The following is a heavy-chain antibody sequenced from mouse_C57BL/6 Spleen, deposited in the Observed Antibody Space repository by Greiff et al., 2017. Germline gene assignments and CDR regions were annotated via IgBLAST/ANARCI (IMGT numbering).Heavy chain of an antibody. CDR3: ARGYGSSYGDY. V-gene: IGHV14-2*01. J-gene: IGHJ2*01. D-gene: IGHD1-1*01. CDR2: IDPEDGET. CDR1: GFNIKDYY. Sequence: VQLQQSGAELVKPGASVKLSCTASGFNIKDYYMHWVKQRTEQGLEWIGRIDPEDGETKYAPKFPGKATITADTSSNTAYLQLSSLTSEDTAVYYCARGYGSSYGDYWGQGTTLTVSS.